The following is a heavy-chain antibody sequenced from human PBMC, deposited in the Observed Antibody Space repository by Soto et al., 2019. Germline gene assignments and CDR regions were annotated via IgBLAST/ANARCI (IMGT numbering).Heavy chain of an antibody. J-gene: IGHJ4*02. CDR1: GYTFTSYA. V-gene: IGHV1-3*01. D-gene: IGHD3-22*01. CDR3: ARKFYYYDSSGHFDY. Sequence: ASVKVSCKASGYTFTSYAMHWVRQAPGQRLEWMGWINAGNGNTKYAQKLQGRVTMTTDTSTSTAYMELRSLRSDDTAVYYCARKFYYYDSSGHFDYWGQGTLVTVSS. CDR2: INAGNGNT.